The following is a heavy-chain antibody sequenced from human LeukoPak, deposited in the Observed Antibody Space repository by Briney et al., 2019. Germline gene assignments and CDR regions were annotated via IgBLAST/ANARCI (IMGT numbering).Heavy chain of an antibody. D-gene: IGHD6-25*01. CDR1: GFTFSTYA. V-gene: IGHV3-23*01. CDR2: ISGSGHRT. Sequence: GGSLRLSCAASGFTFSTYAMSGVRQAPGKGLEWASGISGSGHRTYYADSLKGRFTISRDNSKSTLYLQMNSLTAEDTAVYYCAKLTTAAAGLFDYWGQGTLVTVSS. CDR3: AKLTTAAAGLFDY. J-gene: IGHJ4*02.